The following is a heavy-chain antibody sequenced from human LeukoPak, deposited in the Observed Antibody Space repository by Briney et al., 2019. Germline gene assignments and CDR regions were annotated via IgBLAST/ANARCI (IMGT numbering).Heavy chain of an antibody. V-gene: IGHV3-74*01. CDR3: ARENYFGLDV. J-gene: IGHJ6*02. CDR2: MNGDGSRI. CDR1: GFSFTEWW. Sequence: PGGSLRLSCAASGFSFTEWWMQWVRQAPGEGLVWLSHMNGDGSRISYADSAKGRFTISRDNAKKMLYPQMNSLRDEDTAVYYCARENYFGLDVWGQGTTVTVSS.